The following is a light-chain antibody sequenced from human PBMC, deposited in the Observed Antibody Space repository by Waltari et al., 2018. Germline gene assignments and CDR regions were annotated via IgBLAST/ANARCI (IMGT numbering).Light chain of an antibody. CDR1: QDISNY. CDR2: DAS. J-gene: IGKJ3*01. Sequence: DIQMTQSPSSLSASVGDRVTITCQVSQDISNYLNWYQQKPGKAPKLLIYDASNLETGVPSRFSGSGSGTDFTFTISSLQPEDIATYYCQQYDNLPGFTFGPGTKVDIK. CDR3: QQYDNLPGFT. V-gene: IGKV1-33*01.